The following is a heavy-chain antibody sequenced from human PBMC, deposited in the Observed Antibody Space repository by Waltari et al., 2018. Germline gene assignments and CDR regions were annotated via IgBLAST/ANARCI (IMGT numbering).Heavy chain of an antibody. CDR1: GYTFPNYD. Sequence: QVQLVQSGAEVKRPGASVRVSCKASGYTFPNYDINWVRQATGQGPEWMGWMNPNSGNTAYAQKFQGRVSITRNTSINTACMDLSSLRSEDTAVYYCAVGEWLEGGAFDSWGQGTLVTVSS. CDR3: AVGEWLEGGAFDS. D-gene: IGHD3-10*01. CDR2: MNPNSGNT. V-gene: IGHV1-8*03. J-gene: IGHJ4*02.